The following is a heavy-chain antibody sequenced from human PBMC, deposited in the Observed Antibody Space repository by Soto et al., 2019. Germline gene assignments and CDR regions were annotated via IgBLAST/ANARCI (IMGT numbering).Heavy chain of an antibody. CDR1: GFTFSSYS. Sequence: GGSLRLSCAASGFTFSSYSMNWVRQAPGKGLEWVSSISSSSSYIYYADSVKGRFTISRDNAKNSLYLQMNSLRAEDTAVYYCASSSSSYYYYYMDVWGKGTTVTVSS. J-gene: IGHJ6*03. D-gene: IGHD6-6*01. CDR3: ASSSSSYYYYYMDV. CDR2: ISSSSSYI. V-gene: IGHV3-21*01.